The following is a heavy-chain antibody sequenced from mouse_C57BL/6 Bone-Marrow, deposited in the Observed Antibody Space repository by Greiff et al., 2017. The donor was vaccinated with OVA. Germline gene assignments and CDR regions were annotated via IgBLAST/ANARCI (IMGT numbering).Heavy chain of an antibody. Sequence: EVQLQQSGPGLVKPSQSLSLTCSVTGYSITSGYYWNWIRQFPGNKLEWMGYISYDGSNNYNPSLKNRISITRDTSKNQFFLKLNSVTTEDTATYYCAREGAIGDYGGYFDYWGQGTTLTVSS. D-gene: IGHD2-4*01. J-gene: IGHJ2*01. V-gene: IGHV3-6*01. CDR2: ISYDGSN. CDR1: GYSITSGYY. CDR3: AREGAIGDYGGYFDY.